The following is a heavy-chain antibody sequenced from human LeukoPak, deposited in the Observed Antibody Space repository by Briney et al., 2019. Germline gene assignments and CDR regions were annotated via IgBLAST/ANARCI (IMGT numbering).Heavy chain of an antibody. V-gene: IGHV3-23*01. Sequence: GGSLRLSCAASGFTFSSYAMSWVRQAPGKGLEWVSAISGSGGSTYYADSVKGRFTISRDNSKNTLYLQMNSLRAEDTAVYYCAKGSNFWSGYYSYYFDYWGQGTLVTVSS. CDR2: ISGSGGST. CDR1: GFTFSSYA. J-gene: IGHJ4*02. CDR3: AKGSNFWSGYYSYYFDY. D-gene: IGHD3-3*01.